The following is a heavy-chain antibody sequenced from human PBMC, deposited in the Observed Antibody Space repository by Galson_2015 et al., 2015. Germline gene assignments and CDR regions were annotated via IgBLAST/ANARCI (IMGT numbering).Heavy chain of an antibody. D-gene: IGHD5-18*01. Sequence: SLRLSCAASGFTFDDYAMHWVRQAPGKGLEWVSGISWNSGSIGYADSVKGRFTISRDNAKNSLYLQMNSLRAEDTALYYCAKDSRDTSRFDYWGQGTLVTVSS. J-gene: IGHJ4*02. V-gene: IGHV3-9*01. CDR1: GFTFDDYA. CDR2: ISWNSGSI. CDR3: AKDSRDTSRFDY.